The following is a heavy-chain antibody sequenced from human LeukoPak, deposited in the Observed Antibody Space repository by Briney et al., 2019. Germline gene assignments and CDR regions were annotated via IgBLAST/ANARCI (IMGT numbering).Heavy chain of an antibody. Sequence: SVKVSCKASEGTFSSYAISWVRQAPGQGLEWMGRIIPILGIANYAQKFQGRVTITADKSTSTAYMELSSLRSEDTAVYYCATTPSTDCSSTSCYGFDYWGQGTLVTVSS. CDR3: ATTPSTDCSSTSCYGFDY. D-gene: IGHD2-2*01. J-gene: IGHJ4*02. CDR1: EGTFSSYA. V-gene: IGHV1-69*04. CDR2: IIPILGIA.